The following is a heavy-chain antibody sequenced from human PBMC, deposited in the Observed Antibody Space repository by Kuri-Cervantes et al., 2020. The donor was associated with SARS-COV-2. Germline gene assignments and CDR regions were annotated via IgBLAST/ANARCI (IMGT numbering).Heavy chain of an antibody. CDR3: ASAYSSGPYYSDY. CDR1: GFTFSSYS. Sequence: GGSLRLSCAASGFTFSSYSMNWVRQAPGKGLEWVSSISSSSSYIYYADSVKGRFTISRDNAKNSLYLQMNSLRAEDTAVYYCASAYSSGPYYSDYWGQGTLVTVSS. D-gene: IGHD6-19*01. V-gene: IGHV3-21*01. J-gene: IGHJ4*02. CDR2: ISSSSSYI.